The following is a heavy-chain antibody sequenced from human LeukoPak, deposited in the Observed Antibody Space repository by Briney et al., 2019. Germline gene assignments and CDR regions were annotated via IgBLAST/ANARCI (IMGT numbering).Heavy chain of an antibody. D-gene: IGHD3-16*02. CDR2: ISTSGST. CDR3: ARAVRRRYRYYYYYMDV. J-gene: IGHJ6*03. Sequence: SETLSLTCTVSVGSISSYYWSWIRQPPGKGLEWIGYISTSGSTNYNPSLKSRVTISVDTSKNQFSLKLSSVTAADTAVYYCARAVRRRYRYYYYYMDVWGKGTTVTVSS. CDR1: VGSISSYY. V-gene: IGHV4-4*09.